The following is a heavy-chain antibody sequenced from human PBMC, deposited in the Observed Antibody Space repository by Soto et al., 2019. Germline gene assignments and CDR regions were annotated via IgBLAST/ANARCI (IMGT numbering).Heavy chain of an antibody. CDR1: GFTFSSYA. J-gene: IGHJ5*02. Sequence: LGGSLRLSCAASGFTFSSYAMSWVRQAPGKGLEWVSAISGSGGSTYYADSVKGRFTISRDNSKNTLYLQMNSLRAVDTAVYYCTASYYDFWSGYYNWFDPWGQGTLVTVSS. D-gene: IGHD3-3*01. CDR2: ISGSGGST. CDR3: TASYYDFWSGYYNWFDP. V-gene: IGHV3-23*01.